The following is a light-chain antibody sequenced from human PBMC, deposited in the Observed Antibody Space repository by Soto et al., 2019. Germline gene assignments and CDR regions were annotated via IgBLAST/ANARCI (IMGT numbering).Light chain of an antibody. V-gene: IGLV2-14*03. CDR2: EVS. Sequence: QSALTQPASVSGSPGQSIAISCTGTSSDIGAYDYVSWYQQHPDKAPKLMIYEVSNRPSGVSNRFSGSKSVNTATLTISGLQAEDEAYNYCSKHTRNNTRIFG. CDR3: SKHTRNNTRI. CDR1: SSDIGAYDY. J-gene: IGLJ1*01.